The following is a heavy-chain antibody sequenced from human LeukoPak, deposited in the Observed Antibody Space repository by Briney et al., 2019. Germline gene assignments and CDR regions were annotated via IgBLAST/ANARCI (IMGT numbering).Heavy chain of an antibody. Sequence: SETLSLTCTVSGGSISSSSYYWGWIRQPPGKGLEWIGSIYYSGSTYYNPSLKSRVTISVDTSKNQFSLKLSSVTAADTAVYYCATRYSSGWYYFDYWGQGTLVTVSS. CDR2: IYYSGST. CDR3: ATRYSSGWYYFDY. J-gene: IGHJ4*02. D-gene: IGHD6-19*01. V-gene: IGHV4-39*01. CDR1: GGSISSSSYY.